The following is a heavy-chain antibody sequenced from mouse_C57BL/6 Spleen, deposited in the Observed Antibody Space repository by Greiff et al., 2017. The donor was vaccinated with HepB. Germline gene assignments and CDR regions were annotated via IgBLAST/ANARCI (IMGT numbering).Heavy chain of an antibody. D-gene: IGHD1-1*01. V-gene: IGHV14-1*01. J-gene: IGHJ1*03. Sequence: DVKLVESGAELVRPGASVKLSCTASGFNIKDYYMHWVKQRPEQGLEWIGRIDPEDGDTEYAPKFPGKATMHADTSSNTAYLQLSSLTSEDTAVYYCTHYYGSSYRYWYFDVWGTVTTVTVSS. CDR2: IDPEDGDT. CDR3: THYYGSSYRYWYFDV. CDR1: GFNIKDYY.